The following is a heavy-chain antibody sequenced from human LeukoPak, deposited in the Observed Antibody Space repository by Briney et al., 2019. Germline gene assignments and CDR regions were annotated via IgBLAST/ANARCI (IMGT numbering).Heavy chain of an antibody. D-gene: IGHD3-22*01. CDR1: GFTFSSYE. CDR2: VSSSGSTI. V-gene: IGHV3-48*03. CDR3: ARDRYDSSGIFDY. Sequence: PGGSLRLSCAASGFTFSSYEMNWVRQAPGKGPEWVSYVSSSGSTIYYADSVKGRFTISRDNAKNSLYLQMNSLRAEDTAVYYCARDRYDSSGIFDYWGQRTLVTVSS. J-gene: IGHJ4*02.